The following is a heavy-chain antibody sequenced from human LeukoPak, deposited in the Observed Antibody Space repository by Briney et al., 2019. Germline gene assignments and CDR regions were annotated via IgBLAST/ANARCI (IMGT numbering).Heavy chain of an antibody. D-gene: IGHD6-19*01. CDR1: GFTFGNYA. V-gene: IGHV3-23*01. Sequence: GGSLRLSCAASGFTFGNYAMTWVRQDPGKGLEWVSVISGGGGSTYYADSVKGRFTISRDNSQNTLYLQMNSLRAEDTAVYYCAKALRILTQIAVAATECDYWGQGTLVTVSS. J-gene: IGHJ4*02. CDR2: ISGGGGST. CDR3: AKALRILTQIAVAATECDY.